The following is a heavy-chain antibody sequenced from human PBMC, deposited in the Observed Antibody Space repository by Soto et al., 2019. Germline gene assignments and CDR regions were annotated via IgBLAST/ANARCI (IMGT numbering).Heavy chain of an antibody. J-gene: IGHJ5*02. D-gene: IGHD3-10*01. V-gene: IGHV1-18*01. CDR2: ISAYNGNT. Sequence: GASVKVSCKASGYTFTSYGISWVRQAPRQGLEWMGWISAYNGNTNYAQKLQGRVTMTTDTSTSTAYMELRSLRSDDTAVYYCARVRGGHITMVRGVRDNWFDPWGQGTLVTVSS. CDR1: GYTFTSYG. CDR3: ARVRGGHITMVRGVRDNWFDP.